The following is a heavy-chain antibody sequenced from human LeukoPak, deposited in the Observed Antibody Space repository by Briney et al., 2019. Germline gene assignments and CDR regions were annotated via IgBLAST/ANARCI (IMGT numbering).Heavy chain of an antibody. J-gene: IGHJ6*02. D-gene: IGHD6-6*01. V-gene: IGHV3-33*01. CDR3: ARVRIAARPDYYYGMDV. CDR1: GFTFSSYG. Sequence: PGRSLRLSCAASGFTFSSYGMHWVRQAPGKGLEWVAVIWYDGSNKYYADSVKGRFTISRDNSKNTLYLQMNSLRAEDTAVYYCARVRIAARPDYYYGMDVWGQGTTATVSS. CDR2: IWYDGSNK.